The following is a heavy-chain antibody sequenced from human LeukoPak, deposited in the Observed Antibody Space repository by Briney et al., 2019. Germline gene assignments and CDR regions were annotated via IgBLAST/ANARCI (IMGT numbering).Heavy chain of an antibody. V-gene: IGHV3-23*01. CDR3: AKDEYFDWLFVY. D-gene: IGHD3-9*01. Sequence: GGSLRLSCAASGFTFSSYAMSWDRQAPGKGLEWVSAISGSGGSTYYADSVKGRFTISRDNSKNRLYLQMNSLRAEDTAVYYCAKDEYFDWLFVYWGQGTLVTVSS. CDR1: GFTFSSYA. CDR2: ISGSGGST. J-gene: IGHJ4*02.